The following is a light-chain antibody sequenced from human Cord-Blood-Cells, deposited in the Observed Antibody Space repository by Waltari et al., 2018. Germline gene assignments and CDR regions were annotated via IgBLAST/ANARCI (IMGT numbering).Light chain of an antibody. CDR3: QVWDSSTVV. V-gene: IGLV3-9*01. CDR1: HIGSKN. J-gene: IGLJ2*01. Sequence: SYELTQPLSVSVALGQTARITCGGNHIGSKNVHWYQQKPGQAPVLVIYRDSTRPSGIPERFSGSNSGNTATLTISRAQAGDEADYYCQVWDSSTVVFGGGTKLTIL. CDR2: RDS.